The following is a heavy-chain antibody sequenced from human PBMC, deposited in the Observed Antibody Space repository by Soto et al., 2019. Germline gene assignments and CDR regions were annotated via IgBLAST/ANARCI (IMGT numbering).Heavy chain of an antibody. CDR2: IVPNVGTV. CDR3: ARRDTSGFLRYFDN. Sequence: SVKVSCKASGGTLSSFINYPINWVRQAPGQGLEWMGGIVPNVGTVNYAQKFQGRVTITADKSTGTAYMELSSLRSEDTALYHCARRDTSGFLRYFDNWGQGTLVTVSS. D-gene: IGHD3-3*01. V-gene: IGHV1-69*06. J-gene: IGHJ4*02. CDR1: GGTLSSFINYP.